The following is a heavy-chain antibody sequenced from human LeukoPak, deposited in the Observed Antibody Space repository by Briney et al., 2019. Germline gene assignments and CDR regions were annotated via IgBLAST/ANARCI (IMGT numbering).Heavy chain of an antibody. CDR1: GFTFSNAW. D-gene: IGHD2-15*01. Sequence: GGSLRVSCAASGFTFSNAWMSWVRQAPGKGLEWVGRIKSKTDGGTTDYAASVKGRFTISRDDSKNTLDLQMNSLKTEDTAVYYCTGITGRITDYWGQGTLVTVSS. CDR2: IKSKTDGGTT. V-gene: IGHV3-15*01. CDR3: TGITGRITDY. J-gene: IGHJ4*02.